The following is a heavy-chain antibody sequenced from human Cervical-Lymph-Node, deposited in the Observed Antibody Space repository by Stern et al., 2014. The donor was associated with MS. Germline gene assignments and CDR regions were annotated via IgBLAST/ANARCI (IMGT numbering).Heavy chain of an antibody. J-gene: IGHJ6*02. V-gene: IGHV5-51*01. CDR2: IYPGNSDT. CDR3: ARHSVSSVGGMDV. Sequence: EVHLVESGAEMKKPGESLKISCKGYGYSFTTYWIGWVRQMPGKGLEWMGMIYPGNSDTRYSPSFQGQVTISADKSISTAYLQWNSLKASDTAMYYCARHSVSSVGGMDVWGQGTTVTVPS. D-gene: IGHD3-16*02. CDR1: GYSFTTYW.